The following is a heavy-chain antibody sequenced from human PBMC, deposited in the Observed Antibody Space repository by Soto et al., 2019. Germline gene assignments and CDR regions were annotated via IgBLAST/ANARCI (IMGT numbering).Heavy chain of an antibody. CDR2: IYYSGST. D-gene: IGHD4-17*01. J-gene: IGHJ3*02. V-gene: IGHV4-59*08. CDR3: ARPRDYGDYVYAFDI. Sequence: QVQLQESGPGLVKPSETLSLTCTVSGGSISSYYWSWIRQPPGKGLEWIGYIYYSGSTNYNPSLKSRVTISVDTSKNQFSLKLSSVTAADTAVYYCARPRDYGDYVYAFDIWGQGTMVTVSS. CDR1: GGSISSYY.